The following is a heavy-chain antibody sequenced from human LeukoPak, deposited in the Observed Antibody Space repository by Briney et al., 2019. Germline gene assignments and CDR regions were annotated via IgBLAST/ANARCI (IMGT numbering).Heavy chain of an antibody. CDR2: ISTGDST. Sequence: GGSLRLSCAASGFTFSSYWMTWVRQAPGKGLEWVSSISTGDSTYVADSVKGRFTISRHSAENTISLQMNRLRSDDTAVYFCARDVWFIDWGQGTLVTVSS. D-gene: IGHD3-10*01. CDR1: GFTFSSYW. CDR3: ARDVWFID. J-gene: IGHJ4*02. V-gene: IGHV3-53*04.